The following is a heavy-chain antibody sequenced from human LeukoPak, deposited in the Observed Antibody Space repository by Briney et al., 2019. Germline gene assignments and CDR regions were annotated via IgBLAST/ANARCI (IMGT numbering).Heavy chain of an antibody. V-gene: IGHV1-18*01. CDR3: ARDLLDYYGDYIDFDY. Sequence: AASVKVSCKASGYTFTSYGISWVRQAPGQGLEWMGWISAYNGNTNYAQKLQGRVTMTTDTSTSTAYMELRSLRSDDTAVYYCARDLLDYYGDYIDFDYWGQGTLVTVSS. J-gene: IGHJ4*02. CDR1: GYTFTSYG. CDR2: ISAYNGNT. D-gene: IGHD4-17*01.